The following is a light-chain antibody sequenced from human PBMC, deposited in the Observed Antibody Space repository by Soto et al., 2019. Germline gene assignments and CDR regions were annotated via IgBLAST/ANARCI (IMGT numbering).Light chain of an antibody. CDR1: SSDIGGYNF. V-gene: IGLV2-8*01. CDR3: SSYADTNNLV. CDR2: EVN. J-gene: IGLJ2*01. Sequence: QSALTQPPSASGSPGQSVTISCTGTSSDIGGYNFVSWYQQHPGKAPKLMIDEVNKRPSGVPDRFSGSKSGNTASLTVSGLKAEDEADYYCSSYADTNNLVFGGGTQLTVL.